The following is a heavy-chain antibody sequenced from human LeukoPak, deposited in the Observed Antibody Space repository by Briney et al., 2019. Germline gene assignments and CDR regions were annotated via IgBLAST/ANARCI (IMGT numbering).Heavy chain of an antibody. CDR1: GYTFTSYG. CDR2: INPNSGGT. V-gene: IGHV1-2*02. D-gene: IGHD5-18*01. Sequence: ASVKVSCKASGYTFTSYGISWVRQAPGQRLEWIGWINPNSGGTNYAQKFQGRVTMTRDTSISTAYMELSRLRSDDTAVYYCARDPGGYSYGYGDYWGQGTLVTVSS. J-gene: IGHJ4*02. CDR3: ARDPGGYSYGYGDY.